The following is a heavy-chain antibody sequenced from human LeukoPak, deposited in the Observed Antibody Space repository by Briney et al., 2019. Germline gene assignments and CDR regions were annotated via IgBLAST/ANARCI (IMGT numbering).Heavy chain of an antibody. Sequence: GGSLRLSCAASGFTFSSYAMHWVRQAPGKGLEYVSAISSNGGSTYYANSVKGRFTISRDNSKNTLYLQMGSLRAEDMAVYYCARGGATDVTRGDIWGQGTMVTVSS. CDR1: GFTFSSYA. CDR2: ISSNGGST. CDR3: ARGGATDVTRGDI. J-gene: IGHJ3*02. D-gene: IGHD4-23*01. V-gene: IGHV3-64*01.